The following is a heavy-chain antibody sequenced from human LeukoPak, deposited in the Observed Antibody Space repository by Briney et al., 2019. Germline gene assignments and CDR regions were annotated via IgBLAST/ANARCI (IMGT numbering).Heavy chain of an antibody. CDR1: GGSFNNYF. CDR2: IIHSGST. Sequence: SETLSLTCAVYGGSFNNYFWTWIRQPPGKGLEWIGEIIHSGSTNYNPSLKSRVTISVGTSKNQFSLNLTSLTAADTAVYYCARQNYYDSSGQNWFDPWGQGTLVTVSS. J-gene: IGHJ5*02. D-gene: IGHD3-22*01. CDR3: ARQNYYDSSGQNWFDP. V-gene: IGHV4-34*12.